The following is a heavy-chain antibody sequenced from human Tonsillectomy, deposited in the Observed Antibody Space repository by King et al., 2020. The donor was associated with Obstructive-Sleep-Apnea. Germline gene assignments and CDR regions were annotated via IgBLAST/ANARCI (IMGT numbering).Heavy chain of an antibody. CDR1: GYSFTSYW. V-gene: IGHV5-51*01. CDR2: IYPGDSDT. Sequence: QLVQSGAEVKKPGESLKISCKGSGYSFTSYWIGWVRQMPGKGLEWMGIIYPGDSDTRYSPSFQGQVTISADKSISTAYLQWSSLKASDNAMYYCARLYCSSTSCQDYYYYGMYVWGQGTTVTVSS. J-gene: IGHJ6*02. D-gene: IGHD2-2*01. CDR3: ARLYCSSTSCQDYYYYGMYV.